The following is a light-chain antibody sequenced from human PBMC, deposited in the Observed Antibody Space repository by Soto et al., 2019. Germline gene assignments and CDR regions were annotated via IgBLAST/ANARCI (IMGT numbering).Light chain of an antibody. CDR2: AAS. CDR1: QTISSY. Sequence: DIQMTQSPSSLSASVGDRVTITCRASQTISSYLNWYQQKPGKAPKLLIYAASSLQSGVPSRFSGSGSGTDFTLTISSLQPEDFATYYWQQSYSTITFGPGTKVDIK. V-gene: IGKV1-39*01. J-gene: IGKJ3*01. CDR3: QQSYSTIT.